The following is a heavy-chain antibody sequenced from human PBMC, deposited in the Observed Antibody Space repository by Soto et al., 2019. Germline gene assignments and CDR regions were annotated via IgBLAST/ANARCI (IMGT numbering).Heavy chain of an antibody. CDR1: GGTFSSYT. V-gene: IGHV1-69*04. CDR2: IIPILGIA. CDR3: ARDRSYNWFDP. J-gene: IGHJ5*02. Sequence: GASVKVSCKASGGTFSSYTITWVRQAPGQGLEWMGRIIPILGIANYAQKFQGRVTITADKSTSTAYMELSSLRSEDTAVYYCARDRSYNWFDPSGQGTLVTVSS.